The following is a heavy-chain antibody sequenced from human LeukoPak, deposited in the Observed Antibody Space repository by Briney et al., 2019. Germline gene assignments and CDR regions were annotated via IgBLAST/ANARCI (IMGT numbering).Heavy chain of an antibody. Sequence: ASVKVSCKASGYTFTGYYMHWVRQAPGQGLEWMGWINPNSGGTNYAQKFQGRVTMTRDTSISTAYMELSRLRSDDTAVYYCAGVSPLGTQDAFDIWGQGTMVTVSS. J-gene: IGHJ3*02. CDR3: AGVSPLGTQDAFDI. D-gene: IGHD3-10*01. V-gene: IGHV1-2*02. CDR1: GYTFTGYY. CDR2: INPNSGGT.